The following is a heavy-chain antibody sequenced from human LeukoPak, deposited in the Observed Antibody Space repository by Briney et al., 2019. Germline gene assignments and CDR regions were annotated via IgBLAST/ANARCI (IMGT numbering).Heavy chain of an antibody. Sequence: SETLSLTCTVSGGSISSYYWGWIRQPPGKGLEWIGSIYYSGSTYYNPSLKSRATISVDTSKNQFSLKLSSVTAADTAVYYSARPNTYYDFRGHWGQGTLVTVSS. CDR1: GGSISSYY. CDR3: ARPNTYYDFRGH. D-gene: IGHD3-3*01. J-gene: IGHJ4*02. CDR2: IYYSGST. V-gene: IGHV4-39*01.